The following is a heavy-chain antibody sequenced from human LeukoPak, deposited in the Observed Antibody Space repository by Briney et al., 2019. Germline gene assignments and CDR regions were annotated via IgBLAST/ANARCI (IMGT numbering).Heavy chain of an antibody. Sequence: PGRSLRLSCAASGFIFSSYAMHWVRQAPGKGLEWVALISYDGSNKYYADSVKGRLTVSRDNAKNTLYLQMNSLRAEDTAVYFCAREDSTSEANFWGQGTLVTVSS. CDR2: ISYDGSNK. V-gene: IGHV3-30*04. CDR3: AREDSTSEANF. D-gene: IGHD6-6*01. J-gene: IGHJ4*02. CDR1: GFIFSSYA.